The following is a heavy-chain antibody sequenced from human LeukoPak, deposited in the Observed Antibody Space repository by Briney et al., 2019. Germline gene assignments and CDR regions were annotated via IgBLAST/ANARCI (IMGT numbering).Heavy chain of an antibody. CDR2: INPNSGGT. CDR3: ARDSSGWTPFDY. D-gene: IGHD6-19*01. CDR1: GYTFTGYY. Sequence: ASVKVSCKASGYTFTGYYMHWVRQAPGQGLEWMGWINPNSGGTNYAQKFQGRVTMTRDTSISTAYMELSRLRSDDTAVYYCARDSSGWTPFDYWGQGALVTVSS. V-gene: IGHV1-2*02. J-gene: IGHJ4*02.